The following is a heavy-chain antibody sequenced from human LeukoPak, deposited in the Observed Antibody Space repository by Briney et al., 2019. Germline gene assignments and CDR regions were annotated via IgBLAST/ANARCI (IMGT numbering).Heavy chain of an antibody. J-gene: IGHJ6*03. CDR3: ARGYDFWSGYYFYYIDV. D-gene: IGHD3-3*01. V-gene: IGHV4-30-4*08. CDR1: AGSINTGDFY. CDR2: IYYNGNT. Sequence: PSQTLSLTCTVSAGSINTGDFYWSWIRQPPGKGLEWIGYIYYNGNTYYNPSLKTRLTLSVDTSKNQFSLKVNSVTAADTAVYYCARGYDFWSGYYFYYIDVWGNGTTVTVSS.